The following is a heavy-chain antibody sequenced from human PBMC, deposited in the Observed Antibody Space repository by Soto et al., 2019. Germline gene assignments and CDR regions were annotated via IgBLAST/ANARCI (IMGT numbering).Heavy chain of an antibody. CDR1: GFTFSSYS. Sequence: GGSLRLSCAASGFTFSSYSMNWVRHAPGKGLEWVSYISSSSSTIYYADSVKGRFTISRDNAKNSLYLQMNSLRDEDTAVYYCARSPEYYYDSSYGMDVWGQGTTVTVSS. CDR3: ARSPEYYYDSSYGMDV. D-gene: IGHD3-22*01. CDR2: ISSSSSTI. J-gene: IGHJ6*02. V-gene: IGHV3-48*02.